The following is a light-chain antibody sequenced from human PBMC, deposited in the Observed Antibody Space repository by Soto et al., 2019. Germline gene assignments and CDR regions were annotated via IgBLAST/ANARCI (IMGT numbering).Light chain of an antibody. CDR3: SSFAGRPVG. CDR2: EVS. V-gene: IGLV2-8*01. CDR1: SSDVGDYNY. J-gene: IGLJ2*01. Sequence: QSVLTQPPSASGSLGQSVTIPCTGTSSDVGDYNYVSWYQQHPCKVPKLMIYEVSQRPSVVPDRFSGSKSGNTASLTVSGLQAEDEADYDCSSFAGRPVGFGGGTKVTVL.